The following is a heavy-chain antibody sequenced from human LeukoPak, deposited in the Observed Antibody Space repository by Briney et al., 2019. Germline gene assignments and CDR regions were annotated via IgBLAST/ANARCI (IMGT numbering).Heavy chain of an antibody. CDR1: GYTFTSYD. D-gene: IGHD3-22*01. Sequence: ASVKVSCKASGYTFTSYDINWVRQATGQGLEWMGWMNPNSGNTGYAQKFQGRVTITRNTSISTAYMELSSLRSEDTAVYYCARMFHDSSGYYSVFDPWGQGTLVTVSS. CDR3: ARMFHDSSGYYSVFDP. CDR2: MNPNSGNT. J-gene: IGHJ5*02. V-gene: IGHV1-8*03.